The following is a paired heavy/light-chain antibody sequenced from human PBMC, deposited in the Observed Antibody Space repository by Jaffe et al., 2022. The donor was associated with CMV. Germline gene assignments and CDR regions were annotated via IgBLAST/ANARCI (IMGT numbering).Light chain of an antibody. CDR1: QSVSSSY. CDR2: GAS. Sequence: EIVLTQSPGTLSLSPGERATLSCRASQSVSSSYLAWYQQKPGQAPRLLIYGASSRATGIPDRFSGSGSGTDFTLTISRLEPEDFAVYYCQQYGSSPETFGQGTKVEIK. J-gene: IGKJ1*01. CDR3: QQYGSSPET. V-gene: IGKV3-20*01.
Heavy chain of an antibody. J-gene: IGHJ4*02. V-gene: IGHV1-69*09. D-gene: IGHD3-22*01. CDR3: ARDRSEYYDSSGYETNHFDY. Sequence: QVQLVQSGAEVKKPGSSVKVSCKASGGTFSSYAISWVRQAPGQGLEWMGRIIPILGIANYAQKFQGRVTITADKSTSTAYMELSSLRSEDTAVYYCARDRSEYYDSSGYETNHFDYWGQGTLVTVSS. CDR1: GGTFSSYA. CDR2: IIPILGIA.